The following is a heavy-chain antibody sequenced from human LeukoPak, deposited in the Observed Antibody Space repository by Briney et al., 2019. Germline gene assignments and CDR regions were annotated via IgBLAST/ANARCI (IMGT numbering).Heavy chain of an antibody. CDR3: TRPDYYRGAESYGGDY. V-gene: IGHV3-9*01. CDR1: GFTFDDYA. J-gene: IGHJ4*02. CDR2: INWNSDSI. Sequence: GGSLRLSCAVSGFTFDDYAMHWVRQVPGKGLEWVSGINWNSDSIGYADSVKGRFTISRDNAKNSLSLQMNSLRADDTAVYYCTRPDYYRGAESYGGDYWGQGTLVTVSS. D-gene: IGHD3-10*01.